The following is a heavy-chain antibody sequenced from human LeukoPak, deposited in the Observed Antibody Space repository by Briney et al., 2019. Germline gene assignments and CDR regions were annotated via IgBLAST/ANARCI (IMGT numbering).Heavy chain of an antibody. CDR2: IYHSGST. J-gene: IGHJ4*02. CDR1: GYSISSGYY. CDR3: ARGPPPDFNY. Sequence: SETLSLTCTVSGYSISSGYYWGWIRQPPGKGLEWIGSIYHSGSTYYNPSLKSRVTISVDTSKNQFSLKLSSVTAADTAVYYCARGPPPDFNYWGRGTLVTVSS. V-gene: IGHV4-38-2*02.